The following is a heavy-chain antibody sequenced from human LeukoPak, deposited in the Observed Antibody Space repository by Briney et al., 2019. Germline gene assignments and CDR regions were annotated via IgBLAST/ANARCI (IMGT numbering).Heavy chain of an antibody. CDR1: GFTFSSYG. CDR2: IIGSGGST. Sequence: GGSLRLSCAASGFTFSSYGMSWVRQAPGKGLEWVSAIIGSGGSTYYADSVKGRFTISRDNSKNTLYLQMNSLRAEDTAVYYCAKGLSYYDSSGYFWGQGTLVTVSS. CDR3: AKGLSYYDSSGYF. D-gene: IGHD3-22*01. V-gene: IGHV3-23*01. J-gene: IGHJ4*02.